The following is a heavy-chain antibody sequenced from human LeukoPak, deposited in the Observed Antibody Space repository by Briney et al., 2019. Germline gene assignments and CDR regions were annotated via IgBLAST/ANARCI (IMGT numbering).Heavy chain of an antibody. J-gene: IGHJ4*02. V-gene: IGHV1-2*02. D-gene: IGHD3-10*01. CDR3: AKDPSLITMVRGVLKLSYYFDS. CDR2: INPNSGGT. Sequence: ASVKVSCKASGYTFTGYYMHWVRQAPGQGLEWMGWINPNSGGTNYAQKFQGRVTMTRDTSISTAYMELSRLRSDDTAVYYCAKDPSLITMVRGVLKLSYYFDSWGQGTLVTVSS. CDR1: GYTFTGYY.